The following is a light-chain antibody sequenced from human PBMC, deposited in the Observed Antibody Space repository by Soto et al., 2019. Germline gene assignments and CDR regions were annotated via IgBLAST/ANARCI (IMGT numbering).Light chain of an antibody. J-gene: IGKJ1*01. CDR2: AAS. CDR1: QSIGIS. Sequence: DIQMTQSPSSLSASVGDGVTITCRASQSIGISLNWYQQSPGKAPKLLVFAASSLQSGVPSRFSGSGSGTDFTLTISSLHPEDFATYYCQQSYSSPTWTFGQGTKVEIK. CDR3: QQSYSSPTWT. V-gene: IGKV1-39*01.